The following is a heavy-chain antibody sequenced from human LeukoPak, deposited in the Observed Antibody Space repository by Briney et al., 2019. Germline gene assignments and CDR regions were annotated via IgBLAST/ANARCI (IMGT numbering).Heavy chain of an antibody. J-gene: IGHJ4*02. D-gene: IGHD1-26*01. CDR2: ISSSAHMI. Sequence: PGGSLRLSCEASGLSFSDYYMTWIRQAPGKGLEWISYISSSAHMIYYADSVKGRFTISRDNAKNSLYLQMNSLRAEDTAVYYCGRDGSGSPDYWGQGTLVTVSS. CDR1: GLSFSDYY. V-gene: IGHV3-11*01. CDR3: GRDGSGSPDY.